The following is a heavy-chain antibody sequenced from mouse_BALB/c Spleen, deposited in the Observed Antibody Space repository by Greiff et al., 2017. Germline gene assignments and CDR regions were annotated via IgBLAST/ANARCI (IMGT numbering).Heavy chain of an antibody. CDR1: GFSLTSYG. D-gene: IGHD1-1*01. Sequence: VKVVESGPGLVAPSQSLSITCTVSGFSLTSYGVHWVRQPPGKGLEWLGVIWAGGSTNYNSALMSRLSISKDNSKSQVFLKMNSLQTDDTAMYYCARDSYGSSYYAMDYWGQGTSVTVSS. V-gene: IGHV2-9*02. CDR3: ARDSYGSSYYAMDY. CDR2: IWAGGST. J-gene: IGHJ4*01.